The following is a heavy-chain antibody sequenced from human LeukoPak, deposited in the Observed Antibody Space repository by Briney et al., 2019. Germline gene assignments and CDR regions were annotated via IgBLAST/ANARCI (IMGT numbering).Heavy chain of an antibody. D-gene: IGHD5-18*01. Sequence: PGRSLRLSCAASGFTFSSYNMHWVRQAPGKGLEWVALMLSDGSNKYYADSVKGRFTISRDNSKNTLFLQMNSLRAEDTAVYYCAKDSEYSYGHGLDYWGQGTLVTVSS. V-gene: IGHV3-33*06. CDR1: GFTFSSYN. CDR2: MLSDGSNK. J-gene: IGHJ4*02. CDR3: AKDSEYSYGHGLDY.